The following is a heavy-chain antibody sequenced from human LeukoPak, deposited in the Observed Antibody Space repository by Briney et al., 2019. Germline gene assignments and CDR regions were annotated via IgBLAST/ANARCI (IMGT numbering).Heavy chain of an antibody. Sequence: PGGSLRLSCAASGFTVSSNYMSWVRQAPGKGLEWVSIIYSGGSTYYTDSVKGRFTISRDSSRKTLYLQMNSLRAEDTAVYYCARDLNYMDVWGKGTTVTVSS. CDR2: IYSGGST. CDR3: ARDLNYMDV. CDR1: GFTVSSNY. V-gene: IGHV3-66*02. J-gene: IGHJ6*03.